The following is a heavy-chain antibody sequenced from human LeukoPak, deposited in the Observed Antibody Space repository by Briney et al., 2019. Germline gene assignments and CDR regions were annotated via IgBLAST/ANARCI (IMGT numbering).Heavy chain of an antibody. D-gene: IGHD3-10*01. Sequence: KASETLSLTCTVSGGSIRMSRPYWGWTRQSPGKGLEWIGSVYYVGNAYYRPSLLSRATISIDTSKTHISLRLTSVTAADTAVYYCATHEEGSYFESWGQGALVTVSS. V-gene: IGHV4-39*02. CDR3: ATHEEGSYFES. J-gene: IGHJ5*01. CDR2: VYYVGNA. CDR1: GGSIRMSRPY.